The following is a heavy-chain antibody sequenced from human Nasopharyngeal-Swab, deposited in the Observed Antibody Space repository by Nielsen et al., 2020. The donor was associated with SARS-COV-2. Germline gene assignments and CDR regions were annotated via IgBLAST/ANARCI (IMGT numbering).Heavy chain of an antibody. J-gene: IGHJ5*02. CDR3: ARDVSSYNNWFDP. Sequence: GESLKISCAASESSFSDYYMTWIRQAPGKGLEWISYISSSGAIIYYAASVKGRFIISRDNTKNTLYLQMNSLRDEDTAVYYCARDVSSYNNWFDPWGQGTLVTVSS. D-gene: IGHD3-16*02. CDR1: ESSFSDYY. V-gene: IGHV3-11*04. CDR2: ISSSGAII.